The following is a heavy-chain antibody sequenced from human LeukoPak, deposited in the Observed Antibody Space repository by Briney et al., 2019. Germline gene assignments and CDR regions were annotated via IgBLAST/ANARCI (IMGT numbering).Heavy chain of an antibody. CDR3: ARTPPKGYCSGGSCPIDAFDI. CDR1: GFTVSSNY. D-gene: IGHD2-15*01. Sequence: GGSLRLSCAASGFTVSSNYMSWVRQAPGKGPEWVSVIYSGGSTYYADSVKGRFTISRDNSKNTLYLQMNSLRAEDTAVYYCARTPPKGYCSGGSCPIDAFDIWGQGTMVTVSS. V-gene: IGHV3-66*01. J-gene: IGHJ3*02. CDR2: IYSGGST.